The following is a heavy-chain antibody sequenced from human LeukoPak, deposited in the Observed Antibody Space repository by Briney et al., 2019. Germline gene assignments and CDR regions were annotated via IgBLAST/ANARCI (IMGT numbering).Heavy chain of an antibody. Sequence: SETLSLTCTVSGGSISSSSYYWGWIRQPPGKGLEWIGSIYYSGSTYYNPSLKSRVTMSVDTSKNQVSLKLSSVTAADTAVYYCARDLYYYGSGSYPQFDYWGQGTLVTVSS. CDR2: IYYSGST. CDR3: ARDLYYYGSGSYPQFDY. D-gene: IGHD3-10*01. V-gene: IGHV4-39*07. CDR1: GGSISSSSYY. J-gene: IGHJ4*02.